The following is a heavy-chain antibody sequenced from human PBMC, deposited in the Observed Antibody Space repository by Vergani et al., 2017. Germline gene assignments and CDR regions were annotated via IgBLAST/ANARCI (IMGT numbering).Heavy chain of an antibody. CDR1: GFTFSSYG. V-gene: IGHV3-NL1*01. CDR3: ASEIGVYGDSGAYYYYYGMDV. CDR2: IYSGGST. D-gene: IGHD4-17*01. J-gene: IGHJ6*02. Sequence: QVQLVESGGGVVQPGRSLRLSCAASGFTFSSYGMHWVRQAPGKGLEWVAVIYSGGSTYYADSVKGRFTISRDNSKNTLYLQMNSLRAEDTAVYYCASEIGVYGDSGAYYYYYGMDVWGQGTTVTVSS.